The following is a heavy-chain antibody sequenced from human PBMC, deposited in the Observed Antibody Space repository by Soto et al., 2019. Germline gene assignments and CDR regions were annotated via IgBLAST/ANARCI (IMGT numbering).Heavy chain of an antibody. CDR1: GGTFSSYA. D-gene: IGHD2-8*01. Sequence: ASVKVSCKASGGTFSSYAISWVRQAPGQGLEWMGGIIPIFGTANYAQKFQGRVTITADESTSTAYMEPSSLRSEDTAVYYCARHTDLGCSNLDYWGQGTLVTVSS. J-gene: IGHJ4*02. V-gene: IGHV1-69*13. CDR2: IIPIFGTA. CDR3: ARHTDLGCSNLDY.